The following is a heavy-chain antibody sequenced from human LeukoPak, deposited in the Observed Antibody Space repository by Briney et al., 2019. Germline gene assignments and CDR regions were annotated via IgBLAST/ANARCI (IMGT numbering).Heavy chain of an antibody. CDR3: AKNSGSGSYSQLDY. J-gene: IGHJ4*02. V-gene: IGHV3-23*01. Sequence: GSLRLSCAASGFTFSKYAMSWVRQAPGKGLEWVSSMSVSAGTTYSADSVKGRFTISRDNSKNTLYLQVNSLRAEDTAVYYCAKNSGSGSYSQLDYWGQGNLVTVS. D-gene: IGHD3-10*01. CDR1: GFTFSKYA. CDR2: MSVSAGTT.